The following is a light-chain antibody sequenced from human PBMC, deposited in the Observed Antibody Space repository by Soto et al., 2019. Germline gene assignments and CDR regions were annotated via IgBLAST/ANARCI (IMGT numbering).Light chain of an antibody. CDR1: SSNIGNNA. CDR2: YDD. CDR3: AAWDDSLSGRV. Sequence: QSVLTQPPSVSEAPRQRVTISCSGSSSNIGNNAVNWYQQLPGKAPKLLIYYDDLLPSGVSDRFSGSKSGTSASLAISGLQSEDEADYYCAAWDDSLSGRVFGTGTKVTVL. V-gene: IGLV1-36*01. J-gene: IGLJ1*01.